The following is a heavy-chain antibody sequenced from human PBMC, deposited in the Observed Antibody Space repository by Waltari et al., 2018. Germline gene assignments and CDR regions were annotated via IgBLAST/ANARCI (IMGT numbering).Heavy chain of an antibody. Sequence: VQLVESGGGVVQPGRSLRLSCAASGFSFSSFAMPWVRRSPGPSLDWVAVVGFDGRNKVYAESVKGRFTISRDNSKNTLYLQMESLRAEDTAIYYCAKDVEGELYYFDNWGQGTLVTVSS. CDR3: AKDVEGELYYFDN. CDR1: GFSFSSFA. V-gene: IGHV3-30*18. CDR2: VGFDGRNK. J-gene: IGHJ4*02. D-gene: IGHD3-16*01.